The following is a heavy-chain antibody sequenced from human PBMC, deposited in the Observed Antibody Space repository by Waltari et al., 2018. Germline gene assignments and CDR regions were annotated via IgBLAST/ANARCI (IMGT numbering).Heavy chain of an antibody. CDR2: VYHRGAT. J-gene: IGHJ4*02. D-gene: IGHD6-25*01. V-gene: IGHV4-38-2*01. Sequence: QVQLLESGPGLVKPSETLSLSCPVSGSPLGNIHVWGWVRQSPGKGLEWIGSVYHRGATYYNPSLRSRVTMSADTSKNQFSLRLSSVTAADTAVYYCARRERRHVTANYFDYWGPGTLVTVSS. CDR1: GSPLGNIHV. CDR3: ARRERRHVTANYFDY.